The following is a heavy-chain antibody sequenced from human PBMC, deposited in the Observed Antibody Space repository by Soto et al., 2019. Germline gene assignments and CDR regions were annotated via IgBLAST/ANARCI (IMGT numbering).Heavy chain of an antibody. Sequence: QITLNESGPTVVRPTETLTLTCRFSGFSLTTSGVGVGLIRQSPGKTPSWLELSYWDDDKRYSASLKSRLTNTKDTSKNQLVLTVSDLDPTDTATYYCAHRVLRTVFGLVTTTAIYFDFCGQGTPVAVSS. V-gene: IGHV2-5*02. CDR3: AHRVLRTVFGLVTTTAIYFDF. D-gene: IGHD3-3*01. CDR2: SYWDDDK. CDR1: GFSLTTSGVG. J-gene: IGHJ4*02.